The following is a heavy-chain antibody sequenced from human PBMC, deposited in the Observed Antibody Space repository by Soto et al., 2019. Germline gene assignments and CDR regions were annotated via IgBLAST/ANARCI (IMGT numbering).Heavy chain of an antibody. CDR2: ISGSGGST. CDR3: ARTYDSTGFDSNWFDP. J-gene: IGHJ5*02. D-gene: IGHD3-22*01. V-gene: IGHV2-70*18. Sequence: SWAREGPGKGLEWVSAISGSGGSTYYSTSLKTRLTISKDTSKNQVVPTMTNMDPVDTATYYRARTYDSTGFDSNWFDPCGQRTRVTVSS.